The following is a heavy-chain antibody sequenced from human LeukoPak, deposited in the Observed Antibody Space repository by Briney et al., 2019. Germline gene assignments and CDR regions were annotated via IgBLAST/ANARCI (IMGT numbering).Heavy chain of an antibody. CDR3: AKHAGYSGRQNSDY. V-gene: IGHV3-23*01. J-gene: IGHJ4*02. Sequence: GGSLRLSCAASGFTFDNYAMSWVRQAPGKGLEWVATISGSGVHSYHADSVKGRFTISRDNSKNTVDLQLNSLRAEDTAVYSCAKHAGYSGRQNSDYWGQGTLVSVSS. CDR2: ISGSGVHS. CDR1: GFTFDNYA. D-gene: IGHD6-13*01.